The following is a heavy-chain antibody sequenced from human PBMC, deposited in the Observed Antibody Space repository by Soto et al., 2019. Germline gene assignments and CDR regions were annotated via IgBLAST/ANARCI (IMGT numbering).Heavy chain of an antibody. Sequence: EVQLVESGGGLAQPGGSLRLSCAASGFTFSSYGVHWVRQAPGKGLVWVARIDNDGSRTSYADSVKGRFTISRYNAENTLYLRMNSLRADDTAVYYCARAGSYRFDDWGQGTLVTVSS. CDR1: GFTFSSYG. CDR3: ARAGSYRFDD. CDR2: IDNDGSRT. J-gene: IGHJ4*01. D-gene: IGHD3-10*01. V-gene: IGHV3-74*01.